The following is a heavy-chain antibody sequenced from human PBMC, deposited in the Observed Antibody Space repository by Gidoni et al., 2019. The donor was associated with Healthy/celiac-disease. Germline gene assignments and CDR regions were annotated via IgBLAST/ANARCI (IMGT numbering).Heavy chain of an antibody. Sequence: VQLQESGPGLVKPSQTLSLTAPFSGGSFTSGGYYWSWLRQHPGKCLEWIGYIYYSGSTYYNPSLKSRVTISVDTSKHQFSLKLSSVTAADTAVYYCASAGTTVTTGGAFDIWGQGTMVTVSS. CDR1: GGSFTSGGYY. CDR3: ASAGTTVTTGGAFDI. D-gene: IGHD4-17*01. J-gene: IGHJ3*02. V-gene: IGHV4-31*03. CDR2: IYYSGST.